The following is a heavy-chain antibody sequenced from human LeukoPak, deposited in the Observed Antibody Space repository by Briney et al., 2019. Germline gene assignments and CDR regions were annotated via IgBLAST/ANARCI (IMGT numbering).Heavy chain of an antibody. D-gene: IGHD3-10*01. V-gene: IGHV4-39*01. Sequence: WVRQPPGKGLEWIGSIYYSGSTYYNPSLKSRVTISVDTSKNQFSLKLSSVTAADTAVYYCASSSGTLWFGELSVGYWGQGTLVTVSS. CDR3: ASSSGTLWFGELSVGY. CDR2: IYYSGST. J-gene: IGHJ4*02.